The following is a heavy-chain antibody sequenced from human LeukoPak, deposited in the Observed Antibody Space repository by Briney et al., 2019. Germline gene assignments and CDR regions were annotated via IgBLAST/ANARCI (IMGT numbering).Heavy chain of an antibody. CDR3: ARGFHGDNFDY. Sequence: SETLSLTCAVSGGSISSSNWWNWVRQTPGKGLEWIGEIYHRGNTHYNPSLKSRVTMSVDTSTNQFSLRVNSVTAADTAVYYCARGFHGDNFDYWGQGTLVTVSS. D-gene: IGHD7-27*01. CDR2: IYHRGNT. V-gene: IGHV4-4*02. J-gene: IGHJ4*02. CDR1: GGSISSSNW.